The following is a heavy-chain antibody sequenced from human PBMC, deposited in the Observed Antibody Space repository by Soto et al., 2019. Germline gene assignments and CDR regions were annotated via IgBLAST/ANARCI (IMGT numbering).Heavy chain of an antibody. CDR3: ARRYCGGDCNQLNY. V-gene: IGHV4-30-4*01. CDR1: GGSISSGDYY. D-gene: IGHD2-21*02. Sequence: SETLSLTCTVSGGSISSGDYYWSWIRKPPGKGLEWIGYMYYSGSTYYNLSLKSRVTISVDTSKNQFSLRRSAVTAADTAVYYCARRYCGGDCNQLNYWGQGTLITVSS. J-gene: IGHJ4*02. CDR2: MYYSGST.